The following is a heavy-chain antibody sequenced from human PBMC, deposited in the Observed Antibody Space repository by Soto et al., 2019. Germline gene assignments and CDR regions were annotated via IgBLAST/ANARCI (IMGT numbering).Heavy chain of an antibody. D-gene: IGHD2-2*01. CDR3: ARDVSGPGATYVMDV. J-gene: IGHJ6*02. V-gene: IGHV1-69*05. Sequence: SVKVSCKASGGTFSSYAISWVRQAPGQGLEWMGGIIPIFGTANYAQKFQGRVTLTRDMSTSTVYMELTSLTYDDTAVYYCARDVSGPGATYVMDVWGQGTTVTVSS. CDR2: IIPIFGTA. CDR1: GGTFSSYA.